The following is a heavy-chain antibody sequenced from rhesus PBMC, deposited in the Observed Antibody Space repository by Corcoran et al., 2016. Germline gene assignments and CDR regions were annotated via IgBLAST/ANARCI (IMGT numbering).Heavy chain of an antibody. V-gene: IGHV1S2*01. CDR2: INPYNGNT. CDR3: ARDRLEQRGFYYGLDS. CDR1: GYTFTDYY. D-gene: IGHD1-20*01. Sequence: QVQLVQSGSEVKKPGSSVKVSCKASGYTFTDYYMHWVRQAPRQGLEWMGWINPYNGNTTYAQKFQGRVTMTRDPSTSTAYMELSSLRSEDTAVYYCARDRLEQRGFYYGLDSWGQGVVVTVSS. J-gene: IGHJ6*01.